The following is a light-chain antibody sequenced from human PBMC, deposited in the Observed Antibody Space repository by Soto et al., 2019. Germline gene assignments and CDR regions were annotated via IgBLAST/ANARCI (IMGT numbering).Light chain of an antibody. CDR2: KAS. V-gene: IGKV1-5*03. Sequence: DIQITQSPSTLSASVGDRVTITCRASQSISSWLAWYQQKPGKAPKLLIYKASSLESGVPSRFSGSGSGTDFTLTISSLQPEDFATYYCQQTYSTPPTFGQGTKVDIK. CDR3: QQTYSTPPT. CDR1: QSISSW. J-gene: IGKJ1*01.